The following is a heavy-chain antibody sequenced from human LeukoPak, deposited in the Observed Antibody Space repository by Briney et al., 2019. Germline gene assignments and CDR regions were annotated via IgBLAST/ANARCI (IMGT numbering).Heavy chain of an antibody. CDR1: GFTFSSYS. CDR3: ARGKVRSSSSVRDRYYYYGMDV. CDR2: ISSSSSYI. D-gene: IGHD6-6*01. Sequence: RPGGSLRLSCAASGFTFSSYSMNWVRQAPGKGLEWVSSISSSSSYIYYADSVKGRFTISRDNAKNSLYLQMNSLRAEDTAVYYCARGKVRSSSSVRDRYYYYGMDVWGQGTTVTVSS. V-gene: IGHV3-21*01. J-gene: IGHJ6*02.